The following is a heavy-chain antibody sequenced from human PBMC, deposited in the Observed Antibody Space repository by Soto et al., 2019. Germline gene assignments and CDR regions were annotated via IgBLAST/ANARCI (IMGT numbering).Heavy chain of an antibody. J-gene: IGHJ6*02. CDR1: GFTFDDYG. V-gene: IGHV3-20*04. CDR3: ARGGWLWDYYYYGMDV. CDR2: INWNAGST. Sequence: EVQLVESGGGVVRPGGSLRLSCAASGFTFDDYGMSWVRQAPGKGLEWVSGINWNAGSTGYADSVKGRFTISRDNAKNSLYLQMNSLRAEDTALYYCARGGWLWDYYYYGMDVWGQGTTVTVSS. D-gene: IGHD3-22*01.